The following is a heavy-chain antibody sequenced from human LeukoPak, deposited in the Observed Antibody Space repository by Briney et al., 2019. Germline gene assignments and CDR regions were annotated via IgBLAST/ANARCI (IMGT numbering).Heavy chain of an antibody. V-gene: IGHV3-9*01. CDR2: ISWNSGRI. Sequence: GGSLRLSCAASGFTFSSYAMSWVRQAPGKGLEWVSGISWNSGRIGYVDSVKGRFTISRDNAKNSLYLQMNSLRAEDTALYYCAKDMRQWLGVPFNWGQGTLVTVSS. D-gene: IGHD6-19*01. J-gene: IGHJ4*02. CDR3: AKDMRQWLGVPFN. CDR1: GFTFSSYA.